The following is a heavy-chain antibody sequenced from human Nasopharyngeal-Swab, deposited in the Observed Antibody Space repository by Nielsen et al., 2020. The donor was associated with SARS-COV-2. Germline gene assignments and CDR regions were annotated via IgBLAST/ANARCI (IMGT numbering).Heavy chain of an antibody. CDR3: TTVNSMGAIDY. CDR2: IRYDGSNK. V-gene: IGHV3-30*02. CDR1: GFTFSSYG. D-gene: IGHD1-26*01. Sequence: GESLKISCAASGFTFSSYGMHWVRQAPGKGLEWVAFIRYDGSNKYYADSVKGRFTISRDDSKNTLYLQMNSLKTEDTAVYYCTTVNSMGAIDYWGQGTLVTVSS. J-gene: IGHJ4*02.